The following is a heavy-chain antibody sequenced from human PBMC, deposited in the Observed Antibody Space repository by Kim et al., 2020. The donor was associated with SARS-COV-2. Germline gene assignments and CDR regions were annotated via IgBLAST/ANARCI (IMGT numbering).Heavy chain of an antibody. D-gene: IGHD2-2*01. CDR2: IWYDGSNK. V-gene: IGHV3-33*01. J-gene: IGHJ5*02. CDR1: GFTFSSYG. CDR3: ARDLAGRCTSCPRWFDP. Sequence: GGSLRLSCAASGFTFSSYGMHWVRQAPGKGLEWVAVIWYDGSNKYYADSVKGRFTISRDNSKNTLYLQMNSLRAEDTAVYYCARDLAGRCTSCPRWFDPWGQGTLVTVSS.